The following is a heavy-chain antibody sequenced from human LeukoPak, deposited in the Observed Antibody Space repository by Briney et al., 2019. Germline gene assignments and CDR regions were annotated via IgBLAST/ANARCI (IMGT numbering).Heavy chain of an antibody. CDR1: GFTFSSYS. CDR3: ARERDYYDSGGPYMDV. D-gene: IGHD3-22*01. J-gene: IGHJ6*03. V-gene: IGHV3-21*01. Sequence: GGSLRLSCAASGFTFSSYSMNWVRQAPGKGLEWVSSISSSSGYIYYADSMKGRFTISRDHAKNSLYLQMNSLRAEDTAVYYCARERDYYDSGGPYMDVWGKGTTVTVSS. CDR2: ISSSSGYI.